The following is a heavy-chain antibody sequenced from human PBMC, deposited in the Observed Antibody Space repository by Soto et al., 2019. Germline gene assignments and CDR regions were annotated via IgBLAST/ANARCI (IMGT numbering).Heavy chain of an antibody. D-gene: IGHD1-26*01. CDR3: TRAWDDRINIIFQY. CDR1: GFTFSSFD. CDR2: ITYSGTTT. Sequence: GGSLRLSCAASGFTFSSFDMNWVRQAPGKGLEWVSTITYSGTTTYYADSVKGRLAISRDNSQNTLYPQMHSLTAEDTAIYFCTRAWDDRINIIFQYWGQGAQVTVSS. V-gene: IGHV3-23*01. J-gene: IGHJ4*02.